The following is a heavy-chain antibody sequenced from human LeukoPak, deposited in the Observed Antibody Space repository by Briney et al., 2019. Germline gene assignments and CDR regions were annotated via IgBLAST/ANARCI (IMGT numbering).Heavy chain of an antibody. Sequence: SETLSLTCTVSGGSISSYYWSWIRQPPGKGLEWIGYIYYSGSTNYNPSLKSRVTISVDTSKNQFSLKLSSVTAADTAVYYCARATWGRYYYGMDVWGQGTTVTVSS. J-gene: IGHJ6*02. CDR1: GGSISSYY. V-gene: IGHV4-59*01. CDR3: ARATWGRYYYGMDV. CDR2: IYYSGST. D-gene: IGHD3-16*01.